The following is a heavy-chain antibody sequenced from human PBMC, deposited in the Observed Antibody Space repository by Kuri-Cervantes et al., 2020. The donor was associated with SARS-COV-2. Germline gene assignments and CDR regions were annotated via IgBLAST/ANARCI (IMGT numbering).Heavy chain of an antibody. CDR1: GDILTDAW. J-gene: IGHJ4*02. CDR2: IRSKAYGGTT. V-gene: IGHV3-49*04. D-gene: IGHD3-16*01. CDR3: TRAFVSAWVEDY. Sequence: GESLKISCAVSGDILTDAWMSWVRQAPGKGLEWVGFIRSKAYGGTTEYAASVKGRFTISRDDSKIIAYLQTNSLTPEDTAVYYCTRAFVSAWVEDYWGQGTLVTVSS.